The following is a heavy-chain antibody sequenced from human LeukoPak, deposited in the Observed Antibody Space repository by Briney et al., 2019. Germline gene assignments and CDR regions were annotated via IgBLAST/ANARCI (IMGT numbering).Heavy chain of an antibody. Sequence: GASVKVSCKVSGYTLTELSMHWVRQAPGKGLEWMGGFDPEDGETIYAQKFQGRVTMTEDTSTDTAYMELSSLRSEDTAVYYCATAGVERLLWFGELGGYLRPWGQGTLVTVSS. CDR1: GYTLTELS. CDR2: FDPEDGET. CDR3: ATAGVERLLWFGELGGYLRP. D-gene: IGHD3-10*01. J-gene: IGHJ4*02. V-gene: IGHV1-24*01.